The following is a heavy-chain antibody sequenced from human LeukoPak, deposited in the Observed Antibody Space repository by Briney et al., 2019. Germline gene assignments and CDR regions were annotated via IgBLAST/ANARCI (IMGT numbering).Heavy chain of an antibody. CDR3: AKEHGYSYGYDFDY. J-gene: IGHJ4*02. D-gene: IGHD5-18*01. CDR1: GFTFKRYA. Sequence: PGGSLRLSCAASGFTFKRYAMSWVRQAPGKGLEWVSGFSGSGGGTYYADSVKGRFTISRDNSKNTLYLQMNSLRAEDTAVYYCAKEHGYSYGYDFDYWGQGTLVTVSS. CDR2: FSGSGGGT. V-gene: IGHV3-23*01.